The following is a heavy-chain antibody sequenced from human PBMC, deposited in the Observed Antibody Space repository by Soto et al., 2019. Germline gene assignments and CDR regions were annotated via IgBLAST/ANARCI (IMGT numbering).Heavy chain of an antibody. J-gene: IGHJ6*02. Sequence: ASVKVSCKASGYTFTRYAMHWVRQAPGQRLEWMGWINAGNGNTKYSQKFQGRVTISRDTSASTAYMELSSLRSEDTAVYHCARDIQGGSSSWLYYYYYSMDVWGQGTTVTVSS. V-gene: IGHV1-3*01. CDR2: INAGNGNT. CDR1: GYTFTRYA. D-gene: IGHD6-13*01. CDR3: ARDIQGGSSSWLYYYYYSMDV.